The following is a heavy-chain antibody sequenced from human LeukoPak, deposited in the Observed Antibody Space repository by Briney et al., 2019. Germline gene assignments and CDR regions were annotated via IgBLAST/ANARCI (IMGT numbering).Heavy chain of an antibody. CDR2: INPSGGST. CDR1: GYTFTSYY. CDR3: ARAAYCGGGCYSDAFDI. V-gene: IGHV1-46*01. D-gene: IGHD2-21*02. J-gene: IGHJ3*02. Sequence: ASVKVSCKASGYTFTSYYMHWVRQASGQGLEWMGIINPSGGSTSYAQKFQGRVTMTRDTSTSTVYMELSSLRSEDTAVYYCARAAYCGGGCYSDAFDIWGQGTMVTVSS.